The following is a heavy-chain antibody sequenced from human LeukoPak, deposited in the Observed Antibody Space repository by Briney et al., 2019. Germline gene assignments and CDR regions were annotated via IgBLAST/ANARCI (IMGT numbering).Heavy chain of an antibody. CDR2: ISGSGGST. Sequence: GGSLRLSCAASGFTVSSNYMSWVRQAPGKGLEWVSAISGSGGSTYYADSVKGRFTISRDNSKNTLYLQMNSLRAEDTAVYYCAKGPELFDYWGQGTLVTVSS. D-gene: IGHD3-10*01. CDR3: AKGPELFDY. V-gene: IGHV3-23*01. J-gene: IGHJ4*02. CDR1: GFTVSSNY.